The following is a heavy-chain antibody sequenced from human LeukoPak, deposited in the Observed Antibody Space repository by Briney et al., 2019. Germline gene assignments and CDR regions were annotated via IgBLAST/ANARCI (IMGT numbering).Heavy chain of an antibody. Sequence: GGSLRLSCAASGFTFSSYAMSWVRQAPGKGLEWVSAISARGGSTYYADSVKGRFSISRDNSKNTLYLQMNSLRAEDTAVYYCAKDYYYDSSGYYSGLDDYWGQGTRVTVSS. D-gene: IGHD3-22*01. V-gene: IGHV3-23*01. CDR2: ISARGGST. CDR1: GFTFSSYA. J-gene: IGHJ4*02. CDR3: AKDYYYDSSGYYSGLDDY.